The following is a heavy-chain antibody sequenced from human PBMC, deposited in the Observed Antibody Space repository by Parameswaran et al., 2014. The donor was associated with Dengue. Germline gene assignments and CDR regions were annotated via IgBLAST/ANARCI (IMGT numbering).Heavy chain of an antibody. Sequence: WVRQAPGQGLEWMGIIKPDGGGTTYAQRFQGRVTMTRDTSTSTIYMELSSLRSEDTAVYFCARGLNNILVGGDDYYYGLDVWGQGTTVTVSS. D-gene: IGHD3-3*01. CDR2: IKPDGGGT. CDR3: ARGLNNILVGGDDYYYGLDV. V-gene: IGHV1-46*01. J-gene: IGHJ6*02.